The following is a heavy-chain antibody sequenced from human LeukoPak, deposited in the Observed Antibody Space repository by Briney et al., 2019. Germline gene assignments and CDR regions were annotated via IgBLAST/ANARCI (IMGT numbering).Heavy chain of an antibody. CDR1: GYTFTGYY. D-gene: IGHD3-10*01. V-gene: IGHV1-18*04. CDR3: ARSYYGSGSYYADY. Sequence: GASVKVSCKASGYTFTGYYMHWVRQAPGQGLEWMGWISAYNGNTNYAQKLQGRVTMTTDTSTSTAYMELRSLRSDDTAVYYCARSYYGSGSYYADYWGQGTLVTVSS. J-gene: IGHJ4*02. CDR2: ISAYNGNT.